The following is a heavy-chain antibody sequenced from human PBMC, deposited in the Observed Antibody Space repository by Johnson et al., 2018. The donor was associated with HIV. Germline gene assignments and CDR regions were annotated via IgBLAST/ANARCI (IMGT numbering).Heavy chain of an antibody. V-gene: IGHV3-11*04. CDR3: AGVYGSGSGDAFDI. D-gene: IGHD3-10*01. CDR1: GFTFSDYY. Sequence: QVQLVESGGGVVQPGRSLRLSCAASGFTFSDYYMSWIRQAPGKGLEWVSYISSSGSTIYYADSVKGRFTISRDNAKNSLYLQMNSLRAEDTAVYYCAGVYGSGSGDAFDIWGQGTMVTVSS. CDR2: ISSSGSTI. J-gene: IGHJ3*02.